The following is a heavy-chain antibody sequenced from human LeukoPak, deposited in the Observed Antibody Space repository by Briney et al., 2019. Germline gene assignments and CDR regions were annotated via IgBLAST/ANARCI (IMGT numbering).Heavy chain of an antibody. J-gene: IGHJ4*02. CDR2: INPNSGGT. D-gene: IGHD5-18*01. V-gene: IGHV1-2*02. Sequence: GAPVKVSCKVSGYTLTELSMHWVRQAPGQGLEWMGWINPNSGGTNYAQKFQGRVTMTRDTSISTAYMELSRLRSDDTAVYYCARDSSWIQLSYDYWGQGTLVTVSS. CDR1: GYTLTELS. CDR3: ARDSSWIQLSYDY.